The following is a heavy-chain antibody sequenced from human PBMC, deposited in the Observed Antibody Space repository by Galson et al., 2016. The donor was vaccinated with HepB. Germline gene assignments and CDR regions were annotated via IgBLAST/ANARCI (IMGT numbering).Heavy chain of an antibody. Sequence: LRLSCAASGFTVSTNYMSWVRQAPGKGLEWIAEINHSGDSSYNPSLESRVTISVDSSKAQIFLKLRSVTAADTAVYYCATLKPSPAWGQGTLVTVSS. CDR1: GFTVSTNY. J-gene: IGHJ5*02. V-gene: IGHV4-34*08. CDR3: ATLKPSPA. CDR2: INHSGDS.